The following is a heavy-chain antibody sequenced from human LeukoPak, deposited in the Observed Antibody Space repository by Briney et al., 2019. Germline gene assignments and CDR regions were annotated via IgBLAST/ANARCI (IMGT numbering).Heavy chain of an antibody. V-gene: IGHV3-48*03. CDR3: ARDSGSVGGLRPSTFDY. Sequence: GGSLRLSCAASGFIFSSYEMNWVRQAPGKGLEWVSYISSSGSTIYYADSVKGRFTISRDYAKNSLYLQMNSVRAEDTAVYYCARDSGSVGGLRPSTFDYWGQGTLVTVSS. CDR2: ISSSGSTI. D-gene: IGHD3-22*01. J-gene: IGHJ4*02. CDR1: GFIFSSYE.